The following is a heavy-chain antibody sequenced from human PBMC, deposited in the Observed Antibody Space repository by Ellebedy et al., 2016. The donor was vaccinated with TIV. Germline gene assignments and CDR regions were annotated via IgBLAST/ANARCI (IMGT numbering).Heavy chain of an antibody. J-gene: IGHJ4*02. CDR2: IYYSGST. D-gene: IGHD3-16*02. CDR3: ARNRASLNY. Sequence: MPSETLSLTCTVSGGSISTYYWSWIRQAPGKGLEWIGSIYYSGSTNYNPSLKSRVTISLDTSKSQFSLKLNSVTAADTAVYYCARNRASLNYWGQGILVTVSS. CDR1: GGSISTYY. V-gene: IGHV4-59*01.